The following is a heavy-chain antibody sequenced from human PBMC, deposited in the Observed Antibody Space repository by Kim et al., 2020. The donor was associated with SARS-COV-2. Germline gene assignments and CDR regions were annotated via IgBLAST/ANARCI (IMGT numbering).Heavy chain of an antibody. V-gene: IGHV3-23*01. J-gene: IGHJ6*02. CDR3: AKSPCGEPSSYYYGMDV. D-gene: IGHD3-10*01. Sequence: KGRFTSSRDNSKNTLDLQMNSLRAEDTAVYYCAKSPCGEPSSYYYGMDVWGQGTTVTVSS.